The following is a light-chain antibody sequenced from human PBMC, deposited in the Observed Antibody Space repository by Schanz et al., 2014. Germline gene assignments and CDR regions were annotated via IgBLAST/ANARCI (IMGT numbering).Light chain of an antibody. Sequence: DIQMTQSPSSLSASVGDRVTITCRASQTISTNLNWYQQKPGRAPQLLIYFSSNLQSGVPSRFSGGGSGTHFTLTISSLQPEDFATYYCQQYYSSPLTFGGGTKVEIK. V-gene: IGKV1-39*01. CDR1: QTISTN. CDR2: FSS. CDR3: QQYYSSPLT. J-gene: IGKJ4*01.